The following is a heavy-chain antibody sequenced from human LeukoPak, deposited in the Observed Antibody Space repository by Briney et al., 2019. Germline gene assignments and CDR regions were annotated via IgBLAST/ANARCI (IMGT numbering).Heavy chain of an antibody. Sequence: GGSLRLSCAASGFSVNNYMNWVRQAPGSGLQWISVIYSGDTTYSADSVKGRFKISRDTSKTTLYLQMNSLRADDTAVYYCARAAWYSSSWQEGYYFDYWGQGTLVTVSS. CDR2: IYSGDTT. CDR1: GFSVNNY. V-gene: IGHV3-53*01. D-gene: IGHD6-13*01. J-gene: IGHJ4*02. CDR3: ARAAWYSSSWQEGYYFDY.